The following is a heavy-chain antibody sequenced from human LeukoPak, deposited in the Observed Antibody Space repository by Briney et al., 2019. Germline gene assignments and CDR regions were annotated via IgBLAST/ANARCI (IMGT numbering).Heavy chain of an antibody. Sequence: AGGSLRLSCATSGFTFSKFAMAWVRLAPGKGLEWVASIKDDGSAQFYVDSLEGRFTISRDNAKNTLYLQMDTMRVEDTAVYYCARHIVGEQNFDYWSQGTLVTVSS. J-gene: IGHJ4*02. V-gene: IGHV3-7*01. CDR2: IKDDGSAQ. CDR3: ARHIVGEQNFDY. CDR1: GFTFSKFA. D-gene: IGHD3-16*02.